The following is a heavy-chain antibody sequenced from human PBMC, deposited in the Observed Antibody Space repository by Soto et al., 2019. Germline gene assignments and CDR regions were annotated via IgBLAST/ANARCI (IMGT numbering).Heavy chain of an antibody. CDR3: ARQSYLMIVVVPTWFGP. Sequence: SETLSLTCTVSGGSISSSSYYWGWIRQPPGKRLEWIGSIYYSGSTYYNPSLKSRVTISVDTSKNQFSLKLSSVTAADTAVYYCARQSYLMIVVVPTWFGPWGQGTLVTVSS. CDR1: GGSISSSSYY. CDR2: IYYSGST. V-gene: IGHV4-39*01. D-gene: IGHD3-22*01. J-gene: IGHJ5*02.